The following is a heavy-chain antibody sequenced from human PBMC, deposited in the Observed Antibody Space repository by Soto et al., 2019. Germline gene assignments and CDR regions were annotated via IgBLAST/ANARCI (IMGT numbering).Heavy chain of an antibody. J-gene: IGHJ6*03. CDR3: AKDTPYTIFGVVGHYYYYMDV. V-gene: IGHV3-23*01. D-gene: IGHD3-3*01. CDR1: GFTFSSYA. Sequence: GGSLRLSCAASGFTFSSYAMSWVRQAPGKGLEWVSAISGSGGSTYYADSVKGRFTISRDNSKNTLYLQMNSLRAEDTAVYYCAKDTPYTIFGVVGHYYYYMDVWGKGTTVTVSS. CDR2: ISGSGGST.